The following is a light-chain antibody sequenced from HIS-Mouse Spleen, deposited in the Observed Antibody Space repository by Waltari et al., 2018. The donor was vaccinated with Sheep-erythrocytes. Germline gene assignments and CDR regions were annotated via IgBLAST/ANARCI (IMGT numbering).Light chain of an antibody. V-gene: IGLV3-21*03. CDR2: DDS. CDR3: QVWKV. Sequence: SYVLTQPPSVSVAPGKTARITWGGNTLGSKSVHWYQQKPGQAPVLVVYDDSDRPSGIPERFSGSNSGNTATLTISRVEAGDEADYYCQVWKVFGGGTKLTVL. J-gene: IGLJ2*01. CDR1: TLGSKS.